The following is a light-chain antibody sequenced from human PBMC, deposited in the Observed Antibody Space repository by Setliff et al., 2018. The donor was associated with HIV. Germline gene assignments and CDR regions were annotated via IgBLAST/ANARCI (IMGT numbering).Light chain of an antibody. Sequence: QSALTQPRSVSGSPGQSVTISCTTTSTDVGGYDSVSWYQQLPGKAPKLMIYDVNKRPSGIPDRFSGSKPGNTASLTISGLQAADEADYYCCSYGGPSTFYVFGTGTKVTVL. J-gene: IGLJ1*01. CDR2: DVN. CDR3: CSYGGPSTFYV. CDR1: STDVGGYDS. V-gene: IGLV2-11*01.